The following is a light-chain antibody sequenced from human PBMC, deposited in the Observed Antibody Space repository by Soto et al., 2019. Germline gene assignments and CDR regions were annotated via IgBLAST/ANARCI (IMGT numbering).Light chain of an antibody. CDR3: QQYNNWPIT. J-gene: IGKJ5*01. Sequence: EVVLTQSPATLSLSPGEGATLSCRVSQSISSSYLSWYQQKPGQAPRLLIYGASTRATGIPARFSGSGSGTEFTLTISSLQSEDFAVYYCQQYNNWPITFGQGTRLEVK. V-gene: IGKV3D-7*01. CDR1: QSISSSY. CDR2: GAS.